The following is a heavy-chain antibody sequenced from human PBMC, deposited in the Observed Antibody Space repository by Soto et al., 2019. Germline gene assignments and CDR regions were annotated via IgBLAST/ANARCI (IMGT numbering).Heavy chain of an antibody. CDR1: GFTFSSYT. CDR2: ISGSGGST. Sequence: EVQLLESGGGLVQPGGSLRLSCAASGFTFSSYTMSWVRQAPGKELEWVSAISGSGGSTYYADSVKGRFTISRDNSKNTLYLQMNSLRAEDTAVYYCAKDSRRRQWLNKFDYWGQGTLVTVSS. V-gene: IGHV3-23*01. D-gene: IGHD6-19*01. CDR3: AKDSRRRQWLNKFDY. J-gene: IGHJ4*02.